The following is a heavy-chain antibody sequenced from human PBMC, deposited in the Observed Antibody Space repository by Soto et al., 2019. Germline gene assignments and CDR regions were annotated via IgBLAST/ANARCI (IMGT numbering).Heavy chain of an antibody. D-gene: IGHD3-16*02. V-gene: IGHV4-31*03. CDR2: ISYSGYT. CDR3: ARGPTPSWSSYRFSYFDS. J-gene: IGHJ4*01. CDR1: GASISSAAYY. Sequence: SETLSLTCTVSGASISSAAYYWSWIRQRPGEGLEWIGFISYSGYTFQNPSPKSRLLLSVATSKNQFSLELSFVTAADTAVYYCARGPTPSWSSYRFSYFDSWGPGSLVTVSS.